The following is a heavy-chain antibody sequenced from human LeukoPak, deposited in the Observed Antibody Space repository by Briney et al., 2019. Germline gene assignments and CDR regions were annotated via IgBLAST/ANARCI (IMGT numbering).Heavy chain of an antibody. J-gene: IGHJ4*02. Sequence: SETLSLTCTVSGGPISSYYWSWIRQPPGKGLEWIGYIYYSGSTNYNPSLKSRVTISVDTSKNQFSLKLSSVTAADTAVYYCVRGYDDFWCGYYHPETFDYWLQGTLVTDSS. V-gene: IGHV4-59*01. D-gene: IGHD3-3*01. CDR2: IYYSGST. CDR3: VRGYDDFWCGYYHPETFDY. CDR1: GGPISSYY.